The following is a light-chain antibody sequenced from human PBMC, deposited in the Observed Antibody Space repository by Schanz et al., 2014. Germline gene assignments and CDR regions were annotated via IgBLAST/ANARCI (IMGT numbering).Light chain of an antibody. CDR2: DVS. J-gene: IGLJ3*02. Sequence: QSALTQPASVSGSPGQSITISCTGTSSDVGGYNYVSWHQQHPGKAPKLMIYDVSNRPSGVSNRFSGSKSGNTASLTISGLQAEDEADYYCCSYAGSINWVFGGGTKLTVL. CDR1: SSDVGGYNY. V-gene: IGLV2-14*03. CDR3: CSYAGSINWV.